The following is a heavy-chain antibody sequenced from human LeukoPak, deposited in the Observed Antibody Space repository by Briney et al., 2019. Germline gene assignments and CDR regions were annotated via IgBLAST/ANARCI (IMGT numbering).Heavy chain of an antibody. CDR3: AKDLSSGWYLENYFDY. CDR1: GFTFSSYA. J-gene: IGHJ4*02. D-gene: IGHD6-19*01. V-gene: IGHV3-23*01. Sequence: PGGSLRLSCAASGFTFSSYAMSWVRQAPGKGLEWVSAISGSGGSTYYADSVKGRFTISRDNSKNTLYLQMNSLRAEDTAVYYCAKDLSSGWYLENYFDYWGQGTLVTASS. CDR2: ISGSGGST.